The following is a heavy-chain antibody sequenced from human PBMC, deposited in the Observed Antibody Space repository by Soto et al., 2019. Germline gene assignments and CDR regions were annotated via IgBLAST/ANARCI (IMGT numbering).Heavy chain of an antibody. V-gene: IGHV3-23*01. CDR3: ANLAPVRVVAATLGRYYYYYMDV. Sequence: GGSLRLSCAASGFTFSSYAMSWVRQAPGKGLEWVSAISGSGGSTYYADSVKGRFTISRDNSKNRLYLQMNSLRAEDTAVYYCANLAPVRVVAATLGRYYYYYMDVWGKGTTVTVSS. J-gene: IGHJ6*03. D-gene: IGHD2-15*01. CDR1: GFTFSSYA. CDR2: ISGSGGST.